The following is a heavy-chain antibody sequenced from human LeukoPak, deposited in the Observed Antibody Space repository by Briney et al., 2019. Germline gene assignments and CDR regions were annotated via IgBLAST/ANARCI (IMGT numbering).Heavy chain of an antibody. Sequence: SETLSLTCTVSGGSISSSSYYWGWIRQPPGQGLVWIGSIYYSGSTYYNPSLKSRVTISVDTSKNQFSLKLSSVTAADTAVYYCARHAITIFGVELYYFDYWGQGTLVTVSS. J-gene: IGHJ4*02. CDR1: GGSISSSSYY. V-gene: IGHV4-39*01. CDR3: ARHAITIFGVELYYFDY. D-gene: IGHD3-3*01. CDR2: IYYSGST.